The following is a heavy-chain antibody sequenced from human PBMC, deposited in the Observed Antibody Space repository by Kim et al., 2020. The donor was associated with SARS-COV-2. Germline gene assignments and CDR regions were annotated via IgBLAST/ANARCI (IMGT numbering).Heavy chain of an antibody. CDR3: ARVKSGTYDYVWGSYGRGMDV. D-gene: IGHD3-16*01. CDR2: ISSSSSYI. CDR1: GFTFSSYS. Sequence: GGSLRLSCAASGFTFSSYSMNWVRQAPGKGLEWVSSISSSSSYIYYADSVKGRFTISRDNAKNSLYLQMNSLRAEDTAVYYCARVKSGTYDYVWGSYGRGMDVWGQGTTVTVSS. J-gene: IGHJ6*02. V-gene: IGHV3-21*01.